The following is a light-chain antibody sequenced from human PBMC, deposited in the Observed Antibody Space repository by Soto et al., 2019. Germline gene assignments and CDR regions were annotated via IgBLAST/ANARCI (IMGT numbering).Light chain of an antibody. CDR1: QSVSSN. Sequence: ERVMTQAPSTLSVSPGERATLSCRASQSVSSNLAWYQQKPGQAPRLLIYGASTRATGIPARFSGSGSGTDFTLTIRRLEPDDFAVYYCQKYGTFWTFGQGTKVDIK. CDR2: GAS. V-gene: IGKV3-15*01. CDR3: QKYGTFWT. J-gene: IGKJ1*01.